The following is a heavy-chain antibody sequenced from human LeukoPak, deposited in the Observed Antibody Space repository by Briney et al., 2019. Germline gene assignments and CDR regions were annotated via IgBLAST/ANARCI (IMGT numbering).Heavy chain of an antibody. CDR1: GGSIRSDDYY. Sequence: SETLSLTCTVSGGSIRSDDYYWSWIRQSPGRGLEWIGYIYYSGSTYYNPSLKSRLSISVDTSKKQFSLKLRSVTAADTAMYHCARDHYYDSSGYSNWFDPWGQGTLVTVSS. CDR3: ARDHYYDSSGYSNWFDP. J-gene: IGHJ5*02. D-gene: IGHD3-22*01. V-gene: IGHV4-30-4*01. CDR2: IYYSGST.